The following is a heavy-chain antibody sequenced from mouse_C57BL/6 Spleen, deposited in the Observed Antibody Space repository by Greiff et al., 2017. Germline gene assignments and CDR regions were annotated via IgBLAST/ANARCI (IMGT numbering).Heavy chain of an antibody. CDR2: IYPGDGDT. J-gene: IGHJ3*01. CDR3: ARGDDGYFSWFAY. CDR1: GYAFSSYW. Sequence: QVQLQQSGAELVKPGASVKISCKASGYAFSSYWMNWVKQRPGKGLEWIGHIYPGDGDTNYNGKFKGKATLTADKSSSTAYMQLSSLTSEDSAVYFCARGDDGYFSWFAYWGQGTLVTVSA. V-gene: IGHV1-80*01. D-gene: IGHD2-3*01.